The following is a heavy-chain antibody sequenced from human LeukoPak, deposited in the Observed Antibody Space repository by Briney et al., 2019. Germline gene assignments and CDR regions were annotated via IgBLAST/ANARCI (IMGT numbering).Heavy chain of an antibody. CDR1: GFTFSSSA. CDR3: VRDRRGNGY. J-gene: IGHJ4*02. D-gene: IGHD4-23*01. V-gene: IGHV3-48*04. Sequence: PGGSLRLSYAASGFTFSSSAMNWFRQAPGKGLEWVSYISSGSSTIYNADSVKGRFTIFRDNAKNSLYLQMNSLRGEDTAVYYCVRDRRGNGYWGQGTLVTVSS. CDR2: ISSGSSTI.